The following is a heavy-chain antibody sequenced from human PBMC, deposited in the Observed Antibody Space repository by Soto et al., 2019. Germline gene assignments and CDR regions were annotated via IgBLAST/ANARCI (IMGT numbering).Heavy chain of an antibody. D-gene: IGHD3-3*01. Sequence: GESLKISCAASGFTFSSYGMHWVRQAPGKGLEWVAVIWYDGSNKYYADSVKGRFTISRDNSKNTLYLQMNSLRAEDTAVYYCARDSLDFGVVIPYNWFDPWGQGTLVTVSS. CDR1: GFTFSSYG. CDR2: IWYDGSNK. V-gene: IGHV3-33*01. J-gene: IGHJ5*02. CDR3: ARDSLDFGVVIPYNWFDP.